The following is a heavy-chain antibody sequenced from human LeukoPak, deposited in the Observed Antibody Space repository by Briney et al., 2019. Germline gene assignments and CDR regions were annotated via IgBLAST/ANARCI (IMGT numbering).Heavy chain of an antibody. J-gene: IGHJ5*02. V-gene: IGHV4-61*02. Sequence: PSQTLSLTCTVSGGSISSSSYYWSWIRQPAGKGLEWIGRIYTSGSTNYNPSLKSRVTISVDTSKNQFSLKLSSVTAADTAVYYCARAGRENWFDPWGQGTLVTVSS. CDR1: GGSISSSSYY. CDR2: IYTSGST. CDR3: ARAGRENWFDP.